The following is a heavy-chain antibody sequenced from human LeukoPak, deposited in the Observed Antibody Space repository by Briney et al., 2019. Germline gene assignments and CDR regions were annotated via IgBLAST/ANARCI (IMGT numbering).Heavy chain of an antibody. CDR2: IYITGST. D-gene: IGHD6-19*01. CDR1: GGSFSGYY. Sequence: KPSETLSLTCAVYGGSFSGYYWSWIRQPAGKGLEWIGRIYITGSTNYNPSLKSRAVMSVDTSKNQFSLNLSSVTAADTAVYYCARESPPLGGWSDIPWCDPWGQGTLVTVSS. J-gene: IGHJ5*02. CDR3: ARESPPLGGWSDIPWCDP. V-gene: IGHV4-4*07.